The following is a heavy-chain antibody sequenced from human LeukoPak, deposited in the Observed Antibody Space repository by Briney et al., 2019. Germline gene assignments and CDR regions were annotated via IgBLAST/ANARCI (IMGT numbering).Heavy chain of an antibody. V-gene: IGHV1-18*01. D-gene: IGHD5-18*01. Sequence: GASVKVSCKASGYTFTSYGISWVRQAPRQGLEWMGWISAYNGNTNYAQKLQGRVTMTTDTSTSTAYMELRSLRSDDTAVYYCARDIPFVDTAMKAFDIWGQGTMVTVSS. CDR3: ARDIPFVDTAMKAFDI. CDR2: ISAYNGNT. J-gene: IGHJ3*02. CDR1: GYTFTSYG.